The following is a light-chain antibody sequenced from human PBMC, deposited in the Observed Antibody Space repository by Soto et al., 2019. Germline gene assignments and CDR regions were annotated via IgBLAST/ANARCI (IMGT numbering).Light chain of an antibody. V-gene: IGKV1-5*01. Sequence: DLQMTQSPSTLSASVGDRVTITCRASQSISSWLAWYQQKPGKAPKVLIYDASSLESGVPSRFSGSGSGTEFTLTISSLQPDDFATYYCQQYNSYSTFGQGTRLEIK. J-gene: IGKJ5*01. CDR1: QSISSW. CDR2: DAS. CDR3: QQYNSYST.